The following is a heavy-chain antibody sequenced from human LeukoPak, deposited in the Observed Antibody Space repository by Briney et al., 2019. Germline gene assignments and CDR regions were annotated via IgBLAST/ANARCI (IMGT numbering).Heavy chain of an antibody. CDR2: IDNGGSYT. CDR3: ARDLPISDSSGYYLDY. Sequence: PGGSLRLSCAASGFIFSSKWIHWVRQAPGKGLEWVSRIDNGGSYTSYADSVKGRFTISRDNARNTLYLQMNSLRAEDTAVYYCARDLPISDSSGYYLDYWGQGTVVTVSS. CDR1: GFIFSSKW. D-gene: IGHD3-22*01. J-gene: IGHJ4*02. V-gene: IGHV3-74*01.